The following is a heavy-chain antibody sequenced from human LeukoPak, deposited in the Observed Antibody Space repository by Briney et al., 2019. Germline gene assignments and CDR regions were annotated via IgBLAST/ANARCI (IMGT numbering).Heavy chain of an antibody. CDR1: GFTFSSYA. D-gene: IGHD4-23*01. CDR3: ARVNGGNRYFDY. Sequence: GGSLRLSCAASGFTFSSYAMSWVRQAPGKGLEWVSVIYSGGSTYYADSVKGRFTISRDNSKNTLYLQMNSLRAEDTAVYYCARVNGGNRYFDYWGQGTLVTVSS. V-gene: IGHV3-53*01. CDR2: IYSGGST. J-gene: IGHJ4*02.